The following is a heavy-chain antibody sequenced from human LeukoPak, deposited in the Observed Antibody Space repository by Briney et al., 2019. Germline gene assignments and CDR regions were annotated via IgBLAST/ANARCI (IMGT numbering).Heavy chain of an antibody. J-gene: IGHJ5*02. Sequence: PGGSLRLSCAASGFTFSSYAMSWVRQAPGKGLEWVSAISGSGGSTYYADSVKGRFTISRDNSKNTLYLQMNSLRAEDTAVYYCAEEERFLEWLHRGGGFDPWGQGTLVTVSS. CDR3: AEEERFLEWLHRGGGFDP. D-gene: IGHD3-3*01. V-gene: IGHV3-23*01. CDR2: ISGSGGST. CDR1: GFTFSSYA.